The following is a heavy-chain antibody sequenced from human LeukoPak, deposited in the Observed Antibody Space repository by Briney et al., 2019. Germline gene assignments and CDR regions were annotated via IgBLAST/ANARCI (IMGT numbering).Heavy chain of an antibody. CDR1: GGSISSSSYY. CDR3: ARVPDYYDSSGPLAYFDY. J-gene: IGHJ4*02. V-gene: IGHV4-39*07. Sequence: SETLSLTCTVSGGSISSSSYYWGWIRQPPGKGLEWIGNIYYSGSTNYNPSLMSRVTISVDTSKNQFSLKLSSVTAADTAVYYCARVPDYYDSSGPLAYFDYWGQGTLVTVSS. CDR2: IYYSGST. D-gene: IGHD3-22*01.